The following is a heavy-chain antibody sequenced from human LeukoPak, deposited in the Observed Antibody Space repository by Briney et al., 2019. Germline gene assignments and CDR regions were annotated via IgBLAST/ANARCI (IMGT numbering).Heavy chain of an antibody. CDR1: GFTFSSYA. CDR2: ISGSGGST. CDR3: AKDHTPGCSSTSCYAGVMDY. J-gene: IGHJ4*02. Sequence: PGGSLRLSCAASGFTFSSYAMSWVRQAPGKGLEWVSAISGSGGSTYYADSVKGRFTISRDNSKNTLYLQMNSLRAEDTAVYYCAKDHTPGCSSTSCYAGVMDYWGQGTLVTVSS. D-gene: IGHD2-2*01. V-gene: IGHV3-23*01.